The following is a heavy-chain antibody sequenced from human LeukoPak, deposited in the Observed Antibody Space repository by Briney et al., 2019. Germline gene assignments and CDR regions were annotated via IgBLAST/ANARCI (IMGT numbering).Heavy chain of an antibody. V-gene: IGHV3-23*01. Sequence: PGGSLRLSCAASGFTFSSYAMSWVRQAPGKGLKWVSTINDNGDGTYYADSVKGRFTISRDNSYNTVSLQMNSLRDEDTGVYYCAKDNLLHYFDYWGQGTLVTVSS. D-gene: IGHD1-14*01. CDR3: AKDNLLHYFDY. J-gene: IGHJ4*02. CDR1: GFTFSSYA. CDR2: INDNGDGT.